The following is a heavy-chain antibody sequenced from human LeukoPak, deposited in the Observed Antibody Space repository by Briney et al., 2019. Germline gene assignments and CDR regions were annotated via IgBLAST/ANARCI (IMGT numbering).Heavy chain of an antibody. CDR2: IYTSGST. V-gene: IGHV4-4*07. D-gene: IGHD2-15*01. Sequence: SETLSLTCTVSGGSISDYYWSWIRQPAGKGLEWIGRIYTSGSTNYSPSLKSRVTMSVDTSKNQFSLRLSSVTAADTAVYYCARSPAVVAATIYPLYYFDYWGQGTLVTVSS. CDR1: GGSISDYY. J-gene: IGHJ4*02. CDR3: ARSPAVVAATIYPLYYFDY.